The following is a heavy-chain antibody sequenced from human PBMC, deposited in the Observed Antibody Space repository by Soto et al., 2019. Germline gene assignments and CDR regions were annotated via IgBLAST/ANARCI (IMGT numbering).Heavy chain of an antibody. V-gene: IGHV3-66*01. D-gene: IGHD3-10*01. CDR2: IYSGGST. J-gene: IGHJ5*02. CDR1: GFTVSSNY. Sequence: EVQLVESGGGLVQPGGSLRLSCAASGFTVSSNYMSWVRQAPGKGLAWVSVIYSGGSTNYADSVKGRFTISRDNSKNTLYLQMNSLGVEDTAVYYCARALLLYGSEDPWGQVTLVTVSS. CDR3: ARALLLYGSEDP.